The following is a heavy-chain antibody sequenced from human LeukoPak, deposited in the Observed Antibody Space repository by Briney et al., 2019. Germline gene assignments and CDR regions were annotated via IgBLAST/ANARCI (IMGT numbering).Heavy chain of an antibody. CDR2: SSADSGNT. CDR3: ARGPGPADDGGGYCFDY. D-gene: IGHD3-22*01. Sequence: GASVKVSCTASGYTFTSYGVTWVRQAPGGGLEWMGWSSADSGNTVYAENLQGRVTTTTDTSTSTAYMELRSLRSDDTAVYYCARGPGPADDGGGYCFDYWGQGTLVTVSS. CDR1: GYTFTSYG. J-gene: IGHJ4*02. V-gene: IGHV1-18*01.